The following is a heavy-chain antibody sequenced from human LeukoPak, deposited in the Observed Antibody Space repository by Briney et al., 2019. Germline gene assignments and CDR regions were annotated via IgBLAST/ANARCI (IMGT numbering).Heavy chain of an antibody. CDR2: IYTSGST. J-gene: IGHJ6*03. D-gene: IGHD2-15*01. CDR1: GGSISSYY. V-gene: IGHV4-4*07. CDR3: ARDTPWSSPLYYYYYYMDV. Sequence: SETLSLTCTVSGGSISSYYWSWIRQPAGKGLEWSGRIYTSGSTNYNPSLKSRVTMSVDTSKNQFSLKLSSVTAADTAVYYCARDTPWSSPLYYYYYYMDVWGKGTTVTVSS.